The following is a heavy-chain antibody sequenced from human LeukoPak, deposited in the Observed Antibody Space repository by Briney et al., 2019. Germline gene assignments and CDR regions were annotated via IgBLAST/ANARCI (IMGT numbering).Heavy chain of an antibody. CDR3: ASAITGETTTYYYYMDV. Sequence: PGGSLRLSCAASGFTFSNYAIHWVRQAPGKGLEYVSAISSDGGTTYHANSVKGRFTISRDNSKNTLYLQMGSLRDEDMAVYYCASAITGETTTYYYYMDVWGKGTTVTVSS. CDR1: GFTFSNYA. CDR2: ISSDGGTT. J-gene: IGHJ6*03. V-gene: IGHV3-64*01. D-gene: IGHD1-20*01.